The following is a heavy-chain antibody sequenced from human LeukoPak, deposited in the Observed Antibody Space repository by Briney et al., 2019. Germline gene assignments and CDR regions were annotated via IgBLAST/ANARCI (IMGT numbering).Heavy chain of an antibody. V-gene: IGHV1-69*13. CDR3: ARGWLAETTVVTPYNY. CDR1: GYTFTSYG. D-gene: IGHD4-23*01. CDR2: ITPIFGTA. J-gene: IGHJ4*02. Sequence: ASVKVSCKASGYTFTSYGISWVRQAPGQGLEWMGGITPIFGTANYAQKFQGRVTITAVESMSTAYMELSSLRSEDTAVYYCARGWLAETTVVTPYNYWGQGNPGHRLL.